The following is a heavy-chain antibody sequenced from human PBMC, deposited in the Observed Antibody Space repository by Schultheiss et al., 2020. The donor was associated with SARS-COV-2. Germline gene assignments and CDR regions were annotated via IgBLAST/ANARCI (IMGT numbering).Heavy chain of an antibody. CDR3: ARDTDYYDSSGYYWDAFDV. CDR1: GFTFSSYW. V-gene: IGHV3-7*01. CDR2: IKQDGSEK. J-gene: IGHJ3*01. Sequence: GGSLRLSCAASGFTFSSYWMSWVRQAPGKGLEWVANIKQDGSEKYYVDSVKGRFTISRDNSKNTLYLQMNSLRADDTAVYYCARDTDYYDSSGYYWDAFDVWGQGTMVTVSS. D-gene: IGHD3-22*01.